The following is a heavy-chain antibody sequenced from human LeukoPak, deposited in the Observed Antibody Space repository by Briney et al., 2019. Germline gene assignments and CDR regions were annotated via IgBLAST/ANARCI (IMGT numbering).Heavy chain of an antibody. V-gene: IGHV5-51*01. J-gene: IGHJ4*02. Sequence: PGESLKISCKTSGYSFTTDWIAWVRQMPGRGLEWMGIIFPRDSDTIYSPSFEGQVTFSVDKSITTAYLEWTGLKASDTAIYYCARPFRGKYSTLDFWGQGTLVTVSS. CDR3: ARPFRGKYSTLDF. CDR1: GYSFTTDW. D-gene: IGHD4-11*01. CDR2: IFPRDSDT.